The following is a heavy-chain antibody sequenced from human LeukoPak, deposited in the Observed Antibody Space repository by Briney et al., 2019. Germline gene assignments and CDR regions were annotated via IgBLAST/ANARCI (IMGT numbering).Heavy chain of an antibody. D-gene: IGHD3-10*01. V-gene: IGHV3-9*01. CDR2: ISWNSADI. Sequence: GGSLRLSCVASGFTFADYAMNWVRQAPGKSLEWVSGISWNSADIGYADSVKGRFTISRDNAKNFLYLQMKSLRVEDTALYYCAKGHIGSGGLYYFDSWGQGTLVTVSS. J-gene: IGHJ4*02. CDR3: AKGHIGSGGLYYFDS. CDR1: GFTFADYA.